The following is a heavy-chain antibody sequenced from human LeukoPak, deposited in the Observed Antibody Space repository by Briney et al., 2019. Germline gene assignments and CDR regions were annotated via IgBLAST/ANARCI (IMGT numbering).Heavy chain of an antibody. V-gene: IGHV1-2*02. J-gene: IGHJ3*02. CDR3: ARDEHYYDSSAAFHI. CDR1: GYTFTGYY. CDR2: INPNSGGT. Sequence: ASVKVSCKASGYTFTGYYMHWVRQAPGQGLEWMGWINPNSGGTNYAQKFQGRVTMTRDTSISTAYMELSRLRSDDTAVYYCARDEHYYDSSAAFHICGQGTMVTVSS. D-gene: IGHD3-22*01.